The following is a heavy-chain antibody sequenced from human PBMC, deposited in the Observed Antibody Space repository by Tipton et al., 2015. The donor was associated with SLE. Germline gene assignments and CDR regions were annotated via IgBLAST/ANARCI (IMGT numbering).Heavy chain of an antibody. CDR1: GGSFSGYY. J-gene: IGHJ3*02. CDR2: ISWNSGSI. Sequence: GLVKPSETLSLTCAVYGGSFSGYYWSWVRQAPGKGLEWVSGISWNSGSIGYADSVKGRFTISRDNAKNSLYLQMNSLRAEDTAVYYCARDSDAFDIWGQGTMVTVSS. CDR3: ARDSDAFDI. V-gene: IGHV3-9*01.